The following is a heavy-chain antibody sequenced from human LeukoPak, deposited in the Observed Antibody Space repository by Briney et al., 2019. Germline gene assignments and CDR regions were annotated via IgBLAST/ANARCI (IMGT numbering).Heavy chain of an antibody. V-gene: IGHV3-23*01. CDR3: AKDRRRCSSTVCHWDLFDF. D-gene: IGHD2-15*01. Sequence: QPGGSLRLSCAASGFSVSDYAMTWVRQAPGKGLEWVSYITGLAGWTYYADSIKGRFTISRDISNNTLHLQMNAVGAEDTAVYFCAKDRRRCSSTVCHWDLFDFWGQGALVTVSS. CDR1: GFSVSDYA. J-gene: IGHJ4*02. CDR2: ITGLAGWT.